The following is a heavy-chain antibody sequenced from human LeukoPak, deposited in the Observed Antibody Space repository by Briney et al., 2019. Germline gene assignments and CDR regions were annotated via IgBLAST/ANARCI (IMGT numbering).Heavy chain of an antibody. CDR1: GFIFSDSF. J-gene: IGHJ4*02. Sequence: PGGSLRLSCAASGFIFSDSFMSWIRQPPGKGLEWVSSISSSDSTIYYADSVKGRFTISRDNAKNSLYLQMNNLRVEDTAIYYYARHDYTFFFDYWGQGTLVTVSS. CDR3: ARHDYTFFFDY. V-gene: IGHV3-11*04. CDR2: ISSSDSTI. D-gene: IGHD4-11*01.